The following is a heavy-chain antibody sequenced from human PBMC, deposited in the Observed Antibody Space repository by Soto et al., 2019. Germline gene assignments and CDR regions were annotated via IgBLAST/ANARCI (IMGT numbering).Heavy chain of an antibody. CDR1: GVSISSGNHY. J-gene: IGHJ4*02. CDR2: ISYSWTT. CDR3: GTVRASWYIDY. V-gene: IGHV4-30-4*01. Sequence: SETLSLTCTVSGVSISSGNHYWSWIRQSPGKGLEWIAYISYSWTTYYNPSLKSRVSISADTCKNQFSLELKSVTAADTAVYYCGTVRASWYIDYWGQGTLVTVSS. D-gene: IGHD6-6*01.